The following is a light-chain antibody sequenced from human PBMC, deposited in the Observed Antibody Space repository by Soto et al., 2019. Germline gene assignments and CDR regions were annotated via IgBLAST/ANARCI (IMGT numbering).Light chain of an antibody. V-gene: IGKV3-15*01. J-gene: IGKJ4*01. CDR2: GAS. CDR1: QNVFTN. Sequence: EVVMTQSPATLSVSPGERATLSCRASQNVFTNLAWYQQKPGQAPRLLIYGASTRATGIPARFSGSASGTEFTLTVSSLQSGDFAVYYCQQYNKWPLTFGGGTK. CDR3: QQYNKWPLT.